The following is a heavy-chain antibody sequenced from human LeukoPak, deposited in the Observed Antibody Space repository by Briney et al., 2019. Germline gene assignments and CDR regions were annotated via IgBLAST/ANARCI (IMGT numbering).Heavy chain of an antibody. Sequence: PSETLSLTCTVSGASISPLYWSWIRQALGKALEFIGYIYDSGAANYNPSLKSRVTLSVDTSKNQLSLKLTSVTAADTAVYYCARGGVAAKYYFDYWGQGILVTVSS. J-gene: IGHJ4*02. CDR2: IYDSGAA. V-gene: IGHV4-59*11. CDR3: ARGGVAAKYYFDY. CDR1: GASISPLY. D-gene: IGHD6-13*01.